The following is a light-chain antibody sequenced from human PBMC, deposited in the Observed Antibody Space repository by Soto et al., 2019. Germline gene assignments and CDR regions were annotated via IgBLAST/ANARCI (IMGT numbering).Light chain of an antibody. V-gene: IGKV1-27*01. Sequence: DIQMTQTPPSLSASVGDRVTITCRASQAISKYLAWYQQKPGKVPKLLIYAASTLQSGVPSRFSGSGSGTDFTRTNSSLQPEDVANYYCQKYDSAPLFTFGPGTRVDVK. CDR3: QKYDSAPLFT. CDR2: AAS. J-gene: IGKJ3*01. CDR1: QAISKY.